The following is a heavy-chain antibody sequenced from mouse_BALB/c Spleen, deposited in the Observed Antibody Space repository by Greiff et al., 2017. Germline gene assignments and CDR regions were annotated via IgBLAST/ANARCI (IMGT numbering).Heavy chain of an antibody. Sequence: EVQLVESGGGLVQPGGSRKLSCAASGFTFSSFGMHWVRQAPEKGLEWVAYISSGSSTIYYADTVKGRFTISRDNPKNTLFLQMTSLRSEDTAMYYCARDGYYGNYGFAYWGQGTLVTVSA. CDR1: GFTFSSFG. V-gene: IGHV5-17*02. D-gene: IGHD2-1*01. J-gene: IGHJ3*01. CDR3: ARDGYYGNYGFAY. CDR2: ISSGSSTI.